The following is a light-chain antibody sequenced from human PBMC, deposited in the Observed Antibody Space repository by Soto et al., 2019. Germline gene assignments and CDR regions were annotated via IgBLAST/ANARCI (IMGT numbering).Light chain of an antibody. CDR3: QQVDVYPST. Sequence: IQLTQSPSSLSASVGDRVTITGRASQGISSFLAWYQPKPGKAPNLLIYAASTLQSVVPSRFSDGGSGTDFTLTIDRLQPEDLATYYCQQVDVYPSTFGEGTKVDIK. J-gene: IGKJ4*01. CDR2: AAS. CDR1: QGISSF. V-gene: IGKV1-9*01.